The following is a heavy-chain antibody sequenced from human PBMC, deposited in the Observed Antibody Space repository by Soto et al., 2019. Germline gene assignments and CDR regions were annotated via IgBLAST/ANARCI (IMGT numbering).Heavy chain of an antibody. J-gene: IGHJ6*02. V-gene: IGHV4-59*01. Sequence: QVQLQESGPGLVKPSETLSLTCTVSGGSISSYYWSWIRQPPGKGLEWIGYIYYSGSTNYNPSLRCRATISGDTSKNQFSMKLSSVTAADTAVYYCASSNIAAAGFYYDGMDVWGRGTTVTVSS. CDR2: IYYSGST. D-gene: IGHD6-13*01. CDR3: ASSNIAAAGFYYDGMDV. CDR1: GGSISSYY.